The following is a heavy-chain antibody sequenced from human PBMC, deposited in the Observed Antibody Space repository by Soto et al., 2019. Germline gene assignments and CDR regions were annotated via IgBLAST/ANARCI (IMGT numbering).Heavy chain of an antibody. D-gene: IGHD5-18*01. CDR1: GFTVSSNY. CDR2: FYSGGST. J-gene: IGHJ4*02. Sequence: EVQLVETGGGLIQPGGSLGLSCAASGFTVSSNYMSWVRQAPGKGLEWVSGFYSGGSTYYADSVKDRFTISRDKIKNTLYLQMNSLRAEDTAVYFCARGKGYTFGYFYFDYWGQGTLVTVSS. CDR3: ARGKGYTFGYFYFDY. V-gene: IGHV3-53*02.